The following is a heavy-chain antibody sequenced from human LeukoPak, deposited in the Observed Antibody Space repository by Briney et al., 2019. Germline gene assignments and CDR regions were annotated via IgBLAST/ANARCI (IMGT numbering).Heavy chain of an antibody. D-gene: IGHD3-22*01. Sequence: SVKVSCKASGGTFSSYAISWVRQAPGQGLEWMGGIIPIFGTANYAQKFQGRVTITTDESTSTAYMELSSLRSEDTAVYYCANLGQYYYDSSGYHFQHWGQGTLVTVSS. CDR3: ANLGQYYYDSSGYHFQH. J-gene: IGHJ1*01. V-gene: IGHV1-69*05. CDR1: GGTFSSYA. CDR2: IIPIFGTA.